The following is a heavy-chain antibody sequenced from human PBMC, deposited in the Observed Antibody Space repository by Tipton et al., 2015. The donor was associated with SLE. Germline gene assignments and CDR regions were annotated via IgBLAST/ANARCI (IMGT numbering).Heavy chain of an antibody. J-gene: IGHJ5*01. CDR3: ACQYSSSYNWFDS. D-gene: IGHD6-6*01. V-gene: IGHV4-31*03. CDR1: GGSIRSGGYY. Sequence: TLSLTCTVSGGSIRSGGYYWSWIRQHPGKGLEWIGYIYYSGSTYYNPSLKSRVTISIDTSKNQFSLKLSSVTAADTAVYYCACQYSSSYNWFDSWGQGTLVTVSS. CDR2: IYYSGST.